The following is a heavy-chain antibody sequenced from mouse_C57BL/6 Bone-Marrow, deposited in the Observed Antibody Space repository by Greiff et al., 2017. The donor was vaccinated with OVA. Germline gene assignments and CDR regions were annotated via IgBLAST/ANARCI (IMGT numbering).Heavy chain of an antibody. J-gene: IGHJ4*01. CDR1: GFTFSDYG. V-gene: IGHV5-17*01. D-gene: IGHD1-1*01. Sequence: VQRVESGGGLVKPGGSLKLSCAASGFTFSDYGMHWVRQAPEKGLEWVAYISSGSSTIYYADTVKGRFTISRDNAKNTLFLQMTSLRSEDTAMYYCATGDYYGSSYDYAMDYWGQGTSVTVSS. CDR3: ATGDYYGSSYDYAMDY. CDR2: ISSGSSTI.